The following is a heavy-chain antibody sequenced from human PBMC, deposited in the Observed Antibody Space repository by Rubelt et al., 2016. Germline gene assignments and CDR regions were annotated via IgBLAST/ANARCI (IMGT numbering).Heavy chain of an antibody. CDR3: AREPGTPFDY. Sequence: QVQLVQSGAEVKKPGASVKVSCKASGYTFTGYYMHWVRQAPGQGLEWMRWINPNSGGTKYEQKFQGWVTMTRDTSISTAYMELSRLRSDDTAVYYCAREPGTPFDYWGQGTLVTVSS. CDR1: GYTFTGYY. V-gene: IGHV1-2*04. D-gene: IGHD1-7*01. J-gene: IGHJ4*02. CDR2: INPNSGGT.